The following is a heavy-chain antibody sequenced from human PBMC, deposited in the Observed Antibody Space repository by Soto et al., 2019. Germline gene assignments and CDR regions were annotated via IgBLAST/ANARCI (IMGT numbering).Heavy chain of an antibody. J-gene: IGHJ5*02. CDR1: GFSLSTSGVG. V-gene: IGHV2-5*01. D-gene: IGHD3-3*01. Sequence: QITLKESGPTLVKPTQTLTLTCTFSGFSLSTSGVGVGGIRQPPGRALEWLALIYWHDDKRYSPSLKSRLTITKDTSKNQVVITMTNMDPVDPGTYYCAHATYYDFWSGYPPLNHWGQGTLVTVSS. CDR3: AHATYYDFWSGYPPLNH. CDR2: IYWHDDK.